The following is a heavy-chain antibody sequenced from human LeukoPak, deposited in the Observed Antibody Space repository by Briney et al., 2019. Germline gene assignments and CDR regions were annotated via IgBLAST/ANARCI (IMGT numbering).Heavy chain of an antibody. V-gene: IGHV3-33*01. CDR1: GFTFSSYG. Sequence: GRSLRLSCAASGFTFSSYGMHWVRQAPGKGLEWVAVIWYDGSNKYYADSVKGRFTISRDNSKNTLYLQMNSLRAEDTAVYYCASSSSGWDAADYWGQGTLVTVSS. J-gene: IGHJ4*02. D-gene: IGHD6-19*01. CDR2: IWYDGSNK. CDR3: ASSSSGWDAADY.